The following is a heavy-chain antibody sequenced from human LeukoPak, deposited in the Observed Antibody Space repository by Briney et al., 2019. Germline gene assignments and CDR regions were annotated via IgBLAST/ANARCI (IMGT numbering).Heavy chain of an antibody. V-gene: IGHV1-46*02. CDR2: SNSRGGST. CDR1: GYTCNTNY. Sequence: GASVKVSFKSSGYTCNTNYFHWVRQPPAQGLERMGISNSRGGSTTHAQKFQGRVTMTTDTSASTVYMDLSSLTYEDTAVYYCARDRESSGFFSYYYGMDVWGQGTTVTVSS. J-gene: IGHJ6*02. CDR3: ARDRESSGFFSYYYGMDV. D-gene: IGHD6-19*01.